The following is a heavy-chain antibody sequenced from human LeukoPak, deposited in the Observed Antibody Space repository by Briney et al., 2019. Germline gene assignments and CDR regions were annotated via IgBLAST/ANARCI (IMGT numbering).Heavy chain of an antibody. CDR2: INPNSGGT. Sequence: ASVKVSCKASGFTFTGYYMHWVRQAPGQGLEWMGWINPNSGGTYYAQKFQGRVTMTRDTSISTAYMELSRLRSDDTAVYYCAREVRGAVAGGFDYWGQGTLVTVSS. J-gene: IGHJ4*02. D-gene: IGHD6-19*01. V-gene: IGHV1-2*02. CDR1: GFTFTGYY. CDR3: AREVRGAVAGGFDY.